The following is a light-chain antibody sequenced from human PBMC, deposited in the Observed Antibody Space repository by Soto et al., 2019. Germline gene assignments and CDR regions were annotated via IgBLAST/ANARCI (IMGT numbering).Light chain of an antibody. CDR3: QQYENLPRT. CDR1: RGTNKS. V-gene: IGKV1-33*01. CDR2: DAS. J-gene: IGKJ1*01. Sequence: DIRMNQSPSSLSASXGDRVTIGWQARRGTNKSLDWHQLRPGQPPKLXXDDASNLQKGGPTRFSGSGSGTDFTCTITSRQPEDIATYYGQQYENLPRTFGQGTKVDIK.